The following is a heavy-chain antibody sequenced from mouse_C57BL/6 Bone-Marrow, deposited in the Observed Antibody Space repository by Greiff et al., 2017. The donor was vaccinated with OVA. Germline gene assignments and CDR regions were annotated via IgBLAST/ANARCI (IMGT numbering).Heavy chain of an antibody. Sequence: EVQLQQSGPELVKPGASVKISCKASGYTFTDYYMNWVKQSHGKSLEWIGDINPNNGGTSYNQKFKGKATLTVDKSSSTAYMELRSLTSEDSAVYYCARRGYDGCAYWGQGTLVTVSA. D-gene: IGHD2-2*01. V-gene: IGHV1-26*01. CDR1: GYTFTDYY. CDR3: ARRGYDGCAY. CDR2: INPNNGGT. J-gene: IGHJ3*01.